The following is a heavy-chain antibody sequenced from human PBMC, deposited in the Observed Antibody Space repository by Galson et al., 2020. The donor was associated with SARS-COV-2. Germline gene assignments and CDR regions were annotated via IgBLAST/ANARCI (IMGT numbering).Heavy chain of an antibody. CDR2: IWYNGRKK. CDR1: GFTFSRYG. Sequence: GESLKISCAASGFTFSRYGMHWVRQAPGKGLEWVAVIWYNGRKKYYVEAVKGRFSISRDNSKNTLYLQMNSLTAEDTAVYYCARDNFGDDYGRGAFDTWGQGKMVTVSS. CDR3: ARDNFGDDYGRGAFDT. V-gene: IGHV3-33*01. D-gene: IGHD4-17*01. J-gene: IGHJ3*02.